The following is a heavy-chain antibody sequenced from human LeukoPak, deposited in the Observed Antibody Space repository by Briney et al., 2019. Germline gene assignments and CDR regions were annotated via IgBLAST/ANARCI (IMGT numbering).Heavy chain of an antibody. V-gene: IGHV3-48*03. J-gene: IGHJ4*02. CDR2: ISSSASTI. CDR3: AGGVPTTL. D-gene: IGHD1-26*01. Sequence: PGGSLRLSCAASGFSFSSYDMNWVRQAPGKGLEWVSYISSSASTIYYVDSVKGRFAISRDSAKNSLYLQMNSLRAEGTAVYYCAGGVPTTLWGQGTLVTVSS. CDR1: GFSFSSYD.